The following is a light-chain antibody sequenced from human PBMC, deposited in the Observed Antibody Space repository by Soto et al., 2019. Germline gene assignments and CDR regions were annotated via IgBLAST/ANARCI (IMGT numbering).Light chain of an antibody. Sequence: EIVLTQSPGTLSLSPGESATLSCRASQSVSSSYLAWYQQKPGQAPRLLIYGASSRATRIPDSFSGSGSGTVFTLTTSRLEPEDFTEYDCQQYGRSPPTFGGGTKVDFK. CDR1: QSVSSSY. J-gene: IGKJ4*01. CDR3: QQYGRSPPT. V-gene: IGKV3-20*01. CDR2: GAS.